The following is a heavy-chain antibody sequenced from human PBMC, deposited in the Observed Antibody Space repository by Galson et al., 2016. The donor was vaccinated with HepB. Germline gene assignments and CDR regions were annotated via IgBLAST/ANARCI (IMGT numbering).Heavy chain of an antibody. Sequence: SETLSLTCDVSGYSISTGSYWGWIRQPPGKGLEWIGSTHHDGTTYLNPSLKSRVTTSADAAKNQFSLHLTSVTAADTAVYFCAKSSAGATRSDFGYWGQGTLVIVSS. CDR2: THHDGTT. J-gene: IGHJ4*02. CDR1: GYSISTGSY. CDR3: AKSSAGATRSDFGY. V-gene: IGHV4-38-2*01.